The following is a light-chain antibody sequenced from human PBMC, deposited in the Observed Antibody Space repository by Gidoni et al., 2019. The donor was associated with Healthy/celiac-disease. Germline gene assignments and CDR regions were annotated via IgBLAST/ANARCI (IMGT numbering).Light chain of an antibody. J-gene: IGKJ1*01. Sequence: EIVMTQSPATLSVSPGERAPLACRASQSVSSNLAWYQQKPGQAPRLLIYGASTRATGIPARFSGSWSGTEFTLTISSLQSEDFAVYYCQQYNNWPETFGQGTKVEIK. V-gene: IGKV3-15*01. CDR2: GAS. CDR3: QQYNNWPET. CDR1: QSVSSN.